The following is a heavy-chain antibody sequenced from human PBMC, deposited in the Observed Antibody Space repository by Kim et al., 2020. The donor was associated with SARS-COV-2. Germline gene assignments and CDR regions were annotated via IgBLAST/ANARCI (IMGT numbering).Heavy chain of an antibody. D-gene: IGHD3-3*01. CDR3: ARDRSSPPTIFGVVLSQVDYYYYGMDV. Sequence: ASVKVSCKASGYTFTSYGISWVRQAPGQGLEWMGWISAYNGNTNYAQKLQGRVTMTTDTSTSTAYMELRSLRSDDTAVYYCARDRSSPPTIFGVVLSQVDYYYYGMDVWGQGTTVTVSS. CDR2: ISAYNGNT. CDR1: GYTFTSYG. J-gene: IGHJ6*02. V-gene: IGHV1-18*04.